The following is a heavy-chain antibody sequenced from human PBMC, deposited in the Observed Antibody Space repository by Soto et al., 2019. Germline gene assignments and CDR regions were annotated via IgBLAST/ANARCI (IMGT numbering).Heavy chain of an antibody. J-gene: IGHJ4*02. CDR3: ARLRGGNSGFLDY. CDR1: GFTFSSYA. Sequence: GGSLRLSCAASGFTFSSYAMSWVRQAPGKGLEWVSAISGSGGSTYYADSVKGRFTISRDNSKNTLYLQMNSLRAEDTAVYYCARLRGGNSGFLDYWGQGTLVTVSS. V-gene: IGHV3-23*01. CDR2: ISGSGGST. D-gene: IGHD2-21*02.